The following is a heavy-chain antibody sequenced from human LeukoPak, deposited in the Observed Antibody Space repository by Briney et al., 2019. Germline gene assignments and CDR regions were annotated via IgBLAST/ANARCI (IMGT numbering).Heavy chain of an antibody. V-gene: IGHV1-46*03. CDR3: ARDLSAGGDGYNQNDLPAYYFDY. CDR2: INPSGGST. D-gene: IGHD5-24*01. J-gene: IGHJ4*02. CDR1: GYTFTSYY. Sequence: ASVKVSCKASGYTFTSYYMHWVRQAPGQGLEWMGIINPSGGSTSYAQKFQGRVTMTRDTSTSTVYMELSSLRSEDTAVYHCARDLSAGGDGYNQNDLPAYYFDYWGQGTLVTVSS.